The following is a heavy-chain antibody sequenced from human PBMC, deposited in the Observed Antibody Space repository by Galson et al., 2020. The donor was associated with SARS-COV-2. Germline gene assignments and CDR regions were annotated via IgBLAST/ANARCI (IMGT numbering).Heavy chain of an antibody. D-gene: IGHD3-10*01. CDR1: GFPFRHYG. CDR2: ISYDGSKE. CDR3: AKGPLYDVWLGEMNSFGI. J-gene: IGHJ3*02. Sequence: GGSLRLSCAASGFPFRHYGMHWVRQAPGKGLEWVAVISYDGSKEYYAESVKGRFTISRDNSKNTLFLQMDNLRPEDTAVHYCAKGPLYDVWLGEMNSFGIWGQGTMVTVSS. V-gene: IGHV3-30*18.